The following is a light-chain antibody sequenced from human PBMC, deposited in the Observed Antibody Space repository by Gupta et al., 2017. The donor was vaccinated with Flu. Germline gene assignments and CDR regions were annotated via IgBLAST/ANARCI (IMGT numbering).Light chain of an antibody. CDR1: QGVSSN. V-gene: IGKV3-15*01. CDR2: GAS. Sequence: AATLSVSPGERATPSCRASQGVSSNLAWYQQKPGQAPRLLIFGASTRATGIPARFSGSGSGTVFTLTISSLQSEDFAVYYCQQYNNWPLTFGEGTKVEIK. CDR3: QQYNNWPLT. J-gene: IGKJ4*01.